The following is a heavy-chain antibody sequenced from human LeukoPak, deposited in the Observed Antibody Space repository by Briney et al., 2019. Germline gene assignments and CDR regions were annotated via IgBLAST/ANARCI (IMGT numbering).Heavy chain of an antibody. V-gene: IGHV4-34*01. CDR3: ARGRFPKYFQH. Sequence: SETLSLTCTVSGGSISSYYWSWIRQPPGKGLEWIGEINHSGSTNYNPSLKSRVTISVDTSKNQFSLKLSSVTAADTAVYYCARGRFPKYFQHWGQGTLVTVSS. CDR2: INHSGST. J-gene: IGHJ1*01. CDR1: GGSISSYY.